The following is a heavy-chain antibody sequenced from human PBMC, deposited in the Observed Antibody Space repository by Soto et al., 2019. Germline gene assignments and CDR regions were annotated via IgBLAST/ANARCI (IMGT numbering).Heavy chain of an antibody. Sequence: QVQLVQSGAEVKKPGSSVKVSCKASGGTFSSYAISWVRQAPGQGLEWMGGIIPIFGTANYAQKFQGRVTITADESTSTAYMELSSLRSEDTAVYYCAGVPLGGISGSNPGVGAFDIWGQGTMVTVSS. J-gene: IGHJ3*02. V-gene: IGHV1-69*01. CDR3: AGVPLGGISGSNPGVGAFDI. CDR1: GGTFSSYA. D-gene: IGHD3-22*01. CDR2: IIPIFGTA.